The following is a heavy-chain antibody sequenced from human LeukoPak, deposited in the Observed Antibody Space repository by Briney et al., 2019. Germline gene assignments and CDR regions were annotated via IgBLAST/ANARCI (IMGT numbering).Heavy chain of an antibody. CDR1: GGSISSGDYY. CDR2: IYYSGST. J-gene: IGHJ4*02. Sequence: PSQTLSLTCTVSGGSISSGDYYWSWIRQPPGKGLEWIGYIYYSGSTYYNPSPKSRVTISVDTSKNQFSLKLSSVTAADTAVYYCARDSRFLTGYYNYWGQGTLVTVSS. D-gene: IGHD3-9*01. CDR3: ARDSRFLTGYYNY. V-gene: IGHV4-30-4*01.